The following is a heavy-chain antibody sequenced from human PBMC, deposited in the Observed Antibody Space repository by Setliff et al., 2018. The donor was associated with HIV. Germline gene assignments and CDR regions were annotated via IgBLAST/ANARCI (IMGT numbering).Heavy chain of an antibody. Sequence: AGGSLRLSCAASGFTFSDYYMSWIRQAPGKGLEWVSYISSSGSTIYYADSVKGRFTISRDNSKNTLYLQMNSLRAEDTAVYYCARGQAMVRGVMNYWGQGTLVTVSS. CDR2: ISSSGSTI. CDR1: GFTFSDYY. J-gene: IGHJ4*02. CDR3: ARGQAMVRGVMNY. V-gene: IGHV3-11*01. D-gene: IGHD3-10*01.